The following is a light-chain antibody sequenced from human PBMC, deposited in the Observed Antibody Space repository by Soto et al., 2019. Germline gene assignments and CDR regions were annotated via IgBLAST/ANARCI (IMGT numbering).Light chain of an antibody. J-gene: IGKJ3*01. CDR3: PQCNFT. Sequence: AIQLTQSPSSLSASVGDRVTITCRASQGISGALAWYQHKPGKAPKLLIYDASSLQSGVPSRFSGSGSGTDFTLTIRSLPPEDFATYYCPQCNFTFGPGTKVDIK. V-gene: IGKV1-13*02. CDR2: DAS. CDR1: QGISGA.